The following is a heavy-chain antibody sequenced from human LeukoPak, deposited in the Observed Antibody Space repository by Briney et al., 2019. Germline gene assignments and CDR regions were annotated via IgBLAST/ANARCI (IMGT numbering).Heavy chain of an antibody. D-gene: IGHD3-10*01. J-gene: IGHJ4*02. CDR2: ISAYNGNT. CDR3: ATYGDHYYGSGSYLNFDY. Sequence: ASVKVSCKASGYTFTSYGISWVRQAPGQGLEWMGWISAYNGNTNYAQKFQGRVTMTRDTSTSTVYMERSSLRSEDTAVYYCATYGDHYYGSGSYLNFDYWGQGTLVTVSS. CDR1: GYTFTSYG. V-gene: IGHV1-18*01.